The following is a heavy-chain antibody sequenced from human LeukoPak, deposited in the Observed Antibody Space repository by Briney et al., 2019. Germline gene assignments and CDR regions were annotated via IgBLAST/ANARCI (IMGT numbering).Heavy chain of an antibody. J-gene: IGHJ6*02. CDR2: IKQDGSEK. CDR3: ARGGGLDV. Sequence: GGSLRLSCAASGFSFSSFGMHWVRQAPGKGLEWVANIKQDGSEKYYVDSVKGRFTISRDNAKNSLYLQMNSLRAEDTAVYFCARGGGLDVWGQGATVTVSS. CDR1: GFSFSSFG. V-gene: IGHV3-7*04.